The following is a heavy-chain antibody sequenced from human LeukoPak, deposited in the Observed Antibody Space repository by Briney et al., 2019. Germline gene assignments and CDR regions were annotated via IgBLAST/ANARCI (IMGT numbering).Heavy chain of an antibody. J-gene: IGHJ4*02. CDR2: VGIAADT. V-gene: IGHV3-13*01. CDR1: GFTFSDHA. CDR3: VRQKKSHGNFDY. Sequence: GSLRLSCAASGFTFSDHAMHWVRQAPGKGLEWVSAVGIAADTFYPGSVKGRFTISRENAKNSLYLQMNSLRVEDTAVYYCVRQKKSHGNFDYWGQGTLVTVSS. D-gene: IGHD1-26*01.